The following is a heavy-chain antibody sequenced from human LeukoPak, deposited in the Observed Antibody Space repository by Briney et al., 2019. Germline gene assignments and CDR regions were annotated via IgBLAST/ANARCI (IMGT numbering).Heavy chain of an antibody. CDR3: ARDRGDYIRTGTQFDY. D-gene: IGHD1-14*01. J-gene: IGHJ4*02. Sequence: SETLSLTCTVSGGSISSSSYYWGWIRQPPGKGLKWIGSIYYSGSTYYNPSFKSRVTISVDTSKNQFSLKLSSVTAADTAVYYCARDRGDYIRTGTQFDYWGQGALVTVSS. CDR1: GGSISSSSYY. CDR2: IYYSGST. V-gene: IGHV4-39*07.